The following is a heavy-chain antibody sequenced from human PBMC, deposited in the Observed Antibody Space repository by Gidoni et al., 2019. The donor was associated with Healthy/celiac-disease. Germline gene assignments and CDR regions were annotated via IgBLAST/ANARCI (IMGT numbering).Heavy chain of an antibody. D-gene: IGHD3-22*01. CDR1: GSTFSSYA. CDR3: AKDADSSDYHDY. Sequence: DVQLLESGGGLVQSGGSLRPSLVGPGSTFSSYAMSWVCQDPGKGLGWVSAISSSGGSTYYADSLKSRFAISRDDSKNTLYLQMISLRAEDTAVYYCAKDADSSDYHDYWGQGTLVTVSS. J-gene: IGHJ4*02. V-gene: IGHV3-23*01. CDR2: ISSSGGST.